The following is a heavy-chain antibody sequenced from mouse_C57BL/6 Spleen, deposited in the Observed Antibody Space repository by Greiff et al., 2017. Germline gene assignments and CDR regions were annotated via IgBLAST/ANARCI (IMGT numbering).Heavy chain of an antibody. CDR2: IDPSDSYT. CDR3: AREGDGIYGAY. CDR1: GYTFTSYW. J-gene: IGHJ3*01. D-gene: IGHD2-1*01. V-gene: IGHV1-50*01. Sequence: QVQLQQPGAELVKPGASVKLSCKASGYTFTSYWMQWVKQRPGQGLEWIGEIDPSDSYTNYNQKFKGKATLTVDTSSSTAYMQLSSLTSEDAAVYYCAREGDGIYGAYWGQGTLVTVSA.